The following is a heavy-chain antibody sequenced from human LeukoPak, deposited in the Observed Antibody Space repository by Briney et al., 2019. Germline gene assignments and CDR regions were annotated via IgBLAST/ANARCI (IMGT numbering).Heavy chain of an antibody. V-gene: IGHV1-2*02. CDR1: GYTFTGYY. CDR3: ARDLNGGNPGSFYYYGMDV. J-gene: IGHJ6*02. CDR2: INPNSGGT. Sequence: GASVKVSRKASGYTFTGYYMHWVRQAPGQGLEWMGWINPNSGGTNYAQKFQGRVTMTRDTSISTAYMELSRLRSDDTAVYYCARDLNGGNPGSFYYYGMDVWGQGTTVTVSS. D-gene: IGHD4-23*01.